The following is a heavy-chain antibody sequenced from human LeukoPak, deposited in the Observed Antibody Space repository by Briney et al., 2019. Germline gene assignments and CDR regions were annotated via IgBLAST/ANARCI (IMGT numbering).Heavy chain of an antibody. CDR1: GYTFTSYD. CDR3: ARAHAAAGIDY. D-gene: IGHD6-13*01. V-gene: IGHV1-8*03. Sequence: ASVKVSCKASGYTFTSYDINWVRQATGQGLEWMGWMNPNIGNTGYAQKFQGRVTITRNTSISTAYMELSSLRSEDTAVYYCARAHAAAGIDYWGQGTLVTVSS. CDR2: MNPNIGNT. J-gene: IGHJ4*02.